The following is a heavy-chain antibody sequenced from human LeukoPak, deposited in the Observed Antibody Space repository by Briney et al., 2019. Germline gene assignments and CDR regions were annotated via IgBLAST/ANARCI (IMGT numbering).Heavy chain of an antibody. CDR3: AREPGPHLLWFGDHEGWFDP. D-gene: IGHD3-10*01. CDR2: IIPIFGTA. V-gene: IGHV1-69*13. J-gene: IGHJ5*02. Sequence: ASVKVSCKASGGTFSSYAISWVRQAPGQGLEWMGGIIPIFGTANYAQKFQGRVTITADESTSTAYMELSSLRSEDTAVYYCAREPGPHLLWFGDHEGWFDPWGQGTLVTVSS. CDR1: GGTFSSYA.